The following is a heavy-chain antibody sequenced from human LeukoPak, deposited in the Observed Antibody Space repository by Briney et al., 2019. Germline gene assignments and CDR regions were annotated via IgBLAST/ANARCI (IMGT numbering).Heavy chain of an antibody. J-gene: IGHJ4*02. Sequence: PSETLSLTCTVSGGSISSGSYYWSWIRQPPGKGLEWIGEIYHRGSTNYNPSLKSRVTISVDKSKNQFSLKLSSVAAADTAVYYCARGRLHAAAGTPYYFDYWGQGTLVTVSS. CDR1: GGSISSGSYY. D-gene: IGHD6-13*01. V-gene: IGHV4-39*07. CDR2: IYHRGST. CDR3: ARGRLHAAAGTPYYFDY.